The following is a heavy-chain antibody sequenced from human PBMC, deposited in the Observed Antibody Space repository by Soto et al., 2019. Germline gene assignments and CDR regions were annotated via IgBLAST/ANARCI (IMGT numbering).Heavy chain of an antibody. Sequence: PGGSLRLSCAASGFTFSTYAIAWVRQAPGKGLEWVSGISGSGGTTYYADSVKGRFTISRDNSKDTLHLQMNSLRAEDTAVYYCAKTPRQWLVYFDYWGQGALVTVSS. CDR3: AKTPRQWLVYFDY. CDR2: ISGSGGTT. D-gene: IGHD6-19*01. J-gene: IGHJ4*02. CDR1: GFTFSTYA. V-gene: IGHV3-23*01.